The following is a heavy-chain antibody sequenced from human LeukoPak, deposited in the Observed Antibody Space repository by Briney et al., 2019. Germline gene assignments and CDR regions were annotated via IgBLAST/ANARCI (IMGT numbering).Heavy chain of an antibody. V-gene: IGHV3-21*01. CDR3: ARDRDGYNDY. CDR2: ISSSSSYI. D-gene: IGHD5-24*01. J-gene: IGHJ4*02. Sequence: PGGSLRLSCAASGFTFSSYAIHWVRQAPGKGLEWVSSISSSSSYIYYADSVKGRFTISRDNAKNSLYLQMNSLRAEDTAVYYCARDRDGYNDYWGQGILVTVSS. CDR1: GFTFSSYA.